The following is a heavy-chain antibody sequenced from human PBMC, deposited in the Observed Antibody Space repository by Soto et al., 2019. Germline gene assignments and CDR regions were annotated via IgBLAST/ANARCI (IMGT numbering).Heavy chain of an antibody. CDR3: AREQGVYALDY. Sequence: GASVKVSCKASGYTFTSYDINWVRQATGQGLEWMGWMNPNSGNTVYAQKFQGRVTMTRNTSISTAYMELSSLRSEDTAVFYCAREQGVYALDYWGQGTLVTVSS. J-gene: IGHJ4*02. V-gene: IGHV1-8*01. D-gene: IGHD5-12*01. CDR1: GYTFTSYD. CDR2: MNPNSGNT.